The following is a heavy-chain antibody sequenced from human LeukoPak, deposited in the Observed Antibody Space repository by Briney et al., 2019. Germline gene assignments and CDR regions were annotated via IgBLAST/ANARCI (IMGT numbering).Heavy chain of an antibody. CDR1: GFTFSNYE. D-gene: IGHD1-26*01. CDR3: ARDQGGGTSY. V-gene: IGHV3-48*03. CDR2: ISSSGSSI. Sequence: PGGSLRLSCAASGFTFSNYEMNWVRQAPGKGLEWVSYISSSGSSIYYADSVKGRFTISRDNAKNSLYLQMDSLRAEDTAVYYCARDQGGGTSYWGQGTLVTVSS. J-gene: IGHJ4*02.